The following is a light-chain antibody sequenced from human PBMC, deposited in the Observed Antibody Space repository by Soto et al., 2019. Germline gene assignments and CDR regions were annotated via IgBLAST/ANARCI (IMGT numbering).Light chain of an antibody. CDR2: EVS. CDR1: SSDVGGYNY. CDR3: CSYAGSTYVV. Sequence: QSVLTQPPSASGSPGQSVTISCTGTSSDVGGYNYVSWYQQHPGKAPKLMIYEVSKRPSGVPDRFSGSKSGNTASLTVSGLQAEDEADYYCCSYAGSTYVVFGVWTQLTVL. V-gene: IGLV2-8*01. J-gene: IGLJ2*01.